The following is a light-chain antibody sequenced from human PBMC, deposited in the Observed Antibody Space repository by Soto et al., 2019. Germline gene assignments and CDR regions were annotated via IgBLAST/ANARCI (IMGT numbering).Light chain of an antibody. V-gene: IGLV7-43*01. CDR3: LLYYGGTPYVV. CDR2: SIS. CDR1: TGAVTSGYY. J-gene: IGLJ2*01. Sequence: QTVVTQEPSLTVSPGGTVTLTCASSTGAVTSGYYPNWFQQKPGQAPRALIYSISNKHSWTPARFSGSLLGGKAALTLSCVQPEDEAEYYCLLYYGGTPYVVFGGGTKLTVL.